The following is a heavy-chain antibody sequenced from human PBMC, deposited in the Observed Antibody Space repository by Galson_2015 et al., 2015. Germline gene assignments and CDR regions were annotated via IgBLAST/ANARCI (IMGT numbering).Heavy chain of an antibody. CDR3: AKDLFTMVRGVIAASYYYGMDV. CDR2: ISYNGNNK. Sequence: SLRLSCAASGFTFSSHGMHWVRQAPGKGLEWVAVISYNGNNKYYVDSVKGRFTISRDNSKNTLYLQKNSLRAEDTAVYYCAKDLFTMVRGVIAASYYYGMDVWSQGTTVTVSS. J-gene: IGHJ6*02. D-gene: IGHD3-10*01. CDR1: GFTFSSHG. V-gene: IGHV3-30*18.